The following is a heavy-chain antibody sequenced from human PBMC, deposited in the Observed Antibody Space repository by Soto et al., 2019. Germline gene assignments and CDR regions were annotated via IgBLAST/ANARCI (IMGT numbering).Heavy chain of an antibody. D-gene: IGHD4-17*01. CDR1: GGSISSYY. CDR2: IYYSGST. V-gene: IGHV4-59*01. CDR3: ARDRGVTTDYYYYMDV. J-gene: IGHJ6*03. Sequence: SETLSLTCTVSGGSISSYYWSWIRQPPGKGLEWIGYIYYSGSTNYNPSLKSRVTISVDTSKNQFSLKPSSVTAADTAVYYCARDRGVTTDYYYYMDVWGKGTTVTVSS.